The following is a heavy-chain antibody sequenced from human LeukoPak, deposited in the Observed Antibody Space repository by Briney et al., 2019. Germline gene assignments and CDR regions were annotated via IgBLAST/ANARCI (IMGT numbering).Heavy chain of an antibody. CDR1: GGSISSGSYD. D-gene: IGHD2-2*01. CDR2: IYTSGST. V-gene: IGHV4-61*02. J-gene: IGHJ6*03. Sequence: PSQTLSLTCTVSGGSISSGSYDWSWIRQPAGKGLEWIGRIYTSGSTNYNPSLKSRVTISVDTSKNQFSLKLSSVTAADTAVYYCARDLVVVVPAANENYYYYMDVWGKGTTVTVSS. CDR3: ARDLVVVVPAANENYYYYMDV.